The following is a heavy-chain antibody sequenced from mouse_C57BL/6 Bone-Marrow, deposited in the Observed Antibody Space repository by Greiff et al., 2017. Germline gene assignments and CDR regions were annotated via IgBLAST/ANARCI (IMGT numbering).Heavy chain of an antibody. CDR1: GFNIKDDY. CDR2: IDPENGDT. CDR3: TTGYGLFAY. D-gene: IGHD1-1*02. V-gene: IGHV14-4*01. Sequence: VQLQQSGAELVRPGASVKLSCTASGFNIKDDYMHWVKQRPEQGLEWIGWIDPENGDTEYASKFQGKATITADTSSNTAYLQLSSLTCEDTAVYYCTTGYGLFAYWGQGTLVTVSA. J-gene: IGHJ3*01.